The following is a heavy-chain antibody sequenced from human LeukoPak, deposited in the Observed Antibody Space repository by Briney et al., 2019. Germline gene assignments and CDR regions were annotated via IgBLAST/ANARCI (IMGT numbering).Heavy chain of an antibody. D-gene: IGHD2-8*02. J-gene: IGHJ4*02. CDR3: AREESGGYFDY. CDR1: GYTFTSYY. V-gene: IGHV1-46*01. Sequence: ASVKVSCKPSGYTFTSYYMHWVRQAPGQGLEWMGLINPSGTNTNYAQKFRGRVTMTRDTSTSTVYMDLSSLRSEDTAMYFCAREESGGYFDYWGQGTLVTVSS. CDR2: INPSGTNT.